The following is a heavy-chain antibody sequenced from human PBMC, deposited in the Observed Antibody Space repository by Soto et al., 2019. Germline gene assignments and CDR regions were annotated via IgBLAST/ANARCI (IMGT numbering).Heavy chain of an antibody. CDR3: AKAWMDNARQRYFDH. V-gene: IGHV3-23*01. CDR2: ISGSGGGT. CDR1: GFTFSSYA. J-gene: IGHJ4*02. Sequence: PGGALRLSCSASGFTFSSYAMSWVRQATGKGLEWVSAISGSGGGTYYADSVKGRFTISRDNSKNTLYLQMNSLRAEDTAVYSCAKAWMDNARQRYFDHWGQGTLVTVSS. D-gene: IGHD5-12*01.